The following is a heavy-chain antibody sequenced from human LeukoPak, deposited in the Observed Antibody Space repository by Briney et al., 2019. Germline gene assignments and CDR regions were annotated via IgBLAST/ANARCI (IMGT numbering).Heavy chain of an antibody. CDR2: ISGSGGST. Sequence: GGSLRLSCAASGFTSSSYAMSWVRQAPGKGLEWVSAISGSGGSTYYADSVKGRFTISRDNSKNTLYLQMNSLRAEDTAVYYCAKDGNSSGGFDYWGQGTLVTVSS. J-gene: IGHJ4*02. D-gene: IGHD2-15*01. CDR1: GFTSSSYA. CDR3: AKDGNSSGGFDY. V-gene: IGHV3-23*01.